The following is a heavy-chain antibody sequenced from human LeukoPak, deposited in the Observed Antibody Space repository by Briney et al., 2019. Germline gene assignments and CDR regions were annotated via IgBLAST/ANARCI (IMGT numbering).Heavy chain of an antibody. Sequence: GGSLRLSCAASGFTVSSYYMSWVRQAPGKGLEWVSDIYSGGSTYYADSVKGRFTISIDNSKNTLYLQMNSLRAEDTAVYYCARGITAAGTPHYDYWGQGSLVTVHS. V-gene: IGHV3-53*01. CDR3: ARGITAAGTPHYDY. CDR2: IYSGGST. D-gene: IGHD6-13*01. CDR1: GFTVSSYY. J-gene: IGHJ4*01.